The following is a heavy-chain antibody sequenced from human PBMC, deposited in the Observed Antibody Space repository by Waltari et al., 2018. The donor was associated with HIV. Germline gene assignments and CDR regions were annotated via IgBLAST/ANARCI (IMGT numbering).Heavy chain of an antibody. CDR2: ISYDGSNK. CDR1: GFTFSSYV. CDR3: ARGGGYSSSYYFDY. J-gene: IGHJ4*02. Sequence: QVQLVESGGGVVQPGRSLRLSCAASGFTFSSYVMHWGRQAPGKGLGWVAVISYDGSNKYYADSVKGRFTISRDNSKNTLYLQMNSLRAEDTAVYYCARGGGYSSSYYFDYWGQGTLVTVSS. D-gene: IGHD5-12*01. V-gene: IGHV3-30-3*01.